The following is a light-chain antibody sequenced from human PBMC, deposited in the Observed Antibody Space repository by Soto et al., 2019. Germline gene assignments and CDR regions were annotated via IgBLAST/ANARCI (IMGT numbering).Light chain of an antibody. CDR3: KQYNVWPLT. V-gene: IGKV3-15*01. CDR1: QSVSSN. J-gene: IGKJ4*01. CDR2: VAS. Sequence: EIVVTQSPATLSVSPGERATLSCRASQSVSSNLAWYQQKPGQTPKLLIYVASTRATGIPARFSGSGSGTEFTLTISSLQSEDFAVYYCKQYNVWPLTFGGGTKVEFK.